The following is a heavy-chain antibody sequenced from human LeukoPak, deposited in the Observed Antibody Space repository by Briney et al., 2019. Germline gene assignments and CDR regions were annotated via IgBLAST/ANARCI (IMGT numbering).Heavy chain of an antibody. CDR2: IYYSGST. CDR3: ARRLSYSYGSLDY. J-gene: IGHJ4*02. V-gene: IGHV4-31*03. D-gene: IGHD5-18*01. CDR1: GGSISSGGHY. Sequence: SETLSLTCTVSGGSISSGGHYWSWIRQHPGKGLEWIGYIYYSGSTYYNPSLKSRVTISVDTSKNQFSLKLSSVTAADTAVYYCARRLSYSYGSLDYWGQGTLVTVSS.